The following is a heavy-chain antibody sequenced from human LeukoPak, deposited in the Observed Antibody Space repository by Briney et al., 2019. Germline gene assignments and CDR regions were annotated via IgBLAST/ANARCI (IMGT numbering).Heavy chain of an antibody. CDR2: ISAYNGNT. Sequence: ASVKVSCKASGYTFTSYGISWVRQAHGQGLEWMGWISAYNGNTNYAQKLQGRVTMTTDTPTSTAYMELRSLRSDDTAVYYCARAGYDYVWGSYRLEFDYWGQGTLVTVSS. CDR3: ARAGYDYVWGSYRLEFDY. V-gene: IGHV1-18*01. D-gene: IGHD3-16*02. J-gene: IGHJ4*02. CDR1: GYTFTSYG.